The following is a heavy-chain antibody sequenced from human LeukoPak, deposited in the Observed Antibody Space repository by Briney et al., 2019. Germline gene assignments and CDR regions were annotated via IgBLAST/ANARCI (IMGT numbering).Heavy chain of an antibody. V-gene: IGHV4-39*01. Sequence: PSETLSLTCTVSGGSISSSSYYWGWIRQPPGKGLEWIGSIYYSGFPCYNSSLRTRATISVDTSKNQFALNLTAVTAADTALYYGARQGGHDYGDIWFDPWGQGTLVTVSS. D-gene: IGHD4-17*01. CDR3: ARQGGHDYGDIWFDP. CDR2: IYYSGFP. J-gene: IGHJ5*02. CDR1: GGSISSSSYY.